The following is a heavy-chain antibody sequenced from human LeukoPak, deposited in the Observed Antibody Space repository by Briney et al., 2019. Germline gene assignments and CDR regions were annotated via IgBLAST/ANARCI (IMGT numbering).Heavy chain of an antibody. V-gene: IGHV3-48*02. D-gene: IGHD5-18*01. Sequence: PGGSLRLSCAASGFTFRSYAMQWVRQAPGKGLEWVSYITYNSGTIFYADSVKGRFTISRDNAKDSLYLQMGSLRDEDTAVYYCAGDSGYSYADDYWGQGTLVTVSS. CDR2: ITYNSGTI. J-gene: IGHJ4*02. CDR1: GFTFRSYA. CDR3: AGDSGYSYADDY.